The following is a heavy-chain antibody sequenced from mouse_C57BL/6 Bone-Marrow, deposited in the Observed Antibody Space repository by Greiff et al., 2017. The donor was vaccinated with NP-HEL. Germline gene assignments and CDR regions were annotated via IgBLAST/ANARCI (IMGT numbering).Heavy chain of an antibody. CDR1: GYTFTSYW. CDR3: AREVYGNYFDY. Sequence: QVQLQQPGAELVMPGASVKLSCKASGYTFTSYWMHWVKQRPGQGLEWIGEIDPSDSYTNYNQKFKGKSTLTVDKSSSTAYMQLSSLTSEDSAVYYCAREVYGNYFDYWGQGTTLTVSS. CDR2: IDPSDSYT. V-gene: IGHV1-69*01. D-gene: IGHD2-1*01. J-gene: IGHJ2*01.